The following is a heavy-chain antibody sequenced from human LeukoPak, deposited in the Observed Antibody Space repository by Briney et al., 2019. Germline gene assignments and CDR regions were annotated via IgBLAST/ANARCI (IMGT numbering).Heavy chain of an antibody. Sequence: PGGSLRLSCAASGFTFSGFAMSWVRQAPGKGLEWVSSISGSGGSTYYADSVKGRFTISRDTSKNTLFLQMSSLRAEDTAVYYCARVGIGGAYYNDYWGQGTLVTVSS. CDR2: ISGSGGST. CDR3: ARVGIGGAYYNDY. D-gene: IGHD3-22*01. J-gene: IGHJ4*02. CDR1: GFTFSGFA. V-gene: IGHV3-23*01.